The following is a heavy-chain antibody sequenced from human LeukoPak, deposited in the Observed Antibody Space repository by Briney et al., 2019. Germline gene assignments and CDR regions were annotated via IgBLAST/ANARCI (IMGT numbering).Heavy chain of an antibody. Sequence: SXRLXXXXXXFTFSSYGMHWVRQAPGKGLEWVAVIWYDGSNKYYADSVKGRFTISRDNSKNTLYLQMNSLRAEDTAVYYCASEGYCTNGVCHDAFDIWGQGTMVTVSS. CDR3: ASEGYCTNGVCHDAFDI. CDR2: IWYDGSNK. V-gene: IGHV3-33*01. J-gene: IGHJ3*02. CDR1: XFTFSSYG. D-gene: IGHD2-8*01.